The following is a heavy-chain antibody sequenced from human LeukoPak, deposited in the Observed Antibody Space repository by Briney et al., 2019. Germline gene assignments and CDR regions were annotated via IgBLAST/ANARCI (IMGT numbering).Heavy chain of an antibody. CDR3: AKNTGTYDGLIDS. Sequence: GGSLRLSCAASGFTFSSYKMNWVRQAPGKGLEWVSYISSSGSTIYYADSVKGRFTISRDNAKNSLSLQMNSLRAEDTAMYYCAKNTGTYDGLIDSWGQGTLVTVSS. V-gene: IGHV3-48*03. D-gene: IGHD1-26*01. CDR2: ISSSGSTI. J-gene: IGHJ4*02. CDR1: GFTFSSYK.